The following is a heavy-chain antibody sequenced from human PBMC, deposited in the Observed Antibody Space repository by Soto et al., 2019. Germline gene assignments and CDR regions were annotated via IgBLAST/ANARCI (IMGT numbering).Heavy chain of an antibody. CDR1: GGSVSSGSYY. D-gene: IGHD5-12*01. J-gene: IGHJ4*02. V-gene: IGHV4-61*01. CDR3: AREMATIGIDY. Sequence: SETLSLTCTVSGGSVSSGSYYWSWIRQPPGKGLEWIGYIYYSGSTNYNPSLKSRVTISVDTSKNQFSLKLSSVTAADTAVYYCAREMATIGIDYWGQGTLVTVSS. CDR2: IYYSGST.